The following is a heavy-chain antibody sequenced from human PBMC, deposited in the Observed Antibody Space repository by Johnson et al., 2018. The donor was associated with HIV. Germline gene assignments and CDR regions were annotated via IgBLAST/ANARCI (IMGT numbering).Heavy chain of an antibody. J-gene: IGHJ3*02. D-gene: IGHD3-10*01. CDR1: GFTFSSYG. CDR2: IRYDGSNK. Sequence: QVQLVESGGGVVQPGRSLRLSCAGSGFTFSSYGMHWVRQAPGKGLEWVSFIRYDGSNKYYADSVKGRFTISRDNSKNTLYLQMNSLRAEDTAVYYCAKEQWFGELFSAFDIWGQGTMVTVSS. V-gene: IGHV3-30*02. CDR3: AKEQWFGELFSAFDI.